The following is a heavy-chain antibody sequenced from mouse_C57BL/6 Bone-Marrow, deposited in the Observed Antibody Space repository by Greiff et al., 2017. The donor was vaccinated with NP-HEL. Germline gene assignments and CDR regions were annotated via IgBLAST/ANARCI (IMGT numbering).Heavy chain of an antibody. CDR1: GYTFTSYW. CDR2: INPSNGGT. Sequence: VQLQQPGTELVKPGASVKLSCKASGYTFTSYWMHWVKQRPGQGLAWIGNINPSNGGTNYNEKFKSKATLTVDKSSSTAYMQLSSLTSEDSAVYYCARLPNDYGSSYWYFDVWGTGTTVTVSS. D-gene: IGHD1-1*01. J-gene: IGHJ1*03. CDR3: ARLPNDYGSSYWYFDV. V-gene: IGHV1-53*01.